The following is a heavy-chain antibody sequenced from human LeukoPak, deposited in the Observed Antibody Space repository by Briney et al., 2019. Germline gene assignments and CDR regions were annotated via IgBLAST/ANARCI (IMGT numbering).Heavy chain of an antibody. V-gene: IGHV3-21*01. D-gene: IGHD6-13*01. CDR1: GFXFSSYN. CDR3: ARDRTYSSSWLPYYFGY. Sequence: PGGSLRLSCAASGFXFSSYNMNWVRQAPGKGLEWVSSISGGSSYIYYADSVKGRFTISRDNAKNSLYLQMNSLRAEDTAVYYCARDRTYSSSWLPYYFGYWGQGTLVTVSS. J-gene: IGHJ4*02. CDR2: ISGGSSYI.